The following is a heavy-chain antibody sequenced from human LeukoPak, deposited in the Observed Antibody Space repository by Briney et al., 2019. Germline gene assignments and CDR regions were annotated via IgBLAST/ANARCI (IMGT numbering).Heavy chain of an antibody. V-gene: IGHV3-30*18. CDR1: GFTFSSYG. D-gene: IGHD4-17*01. CDR2: ISYDGSNK. J-gene: IGHJ6*02. CDR3: AKMQDYGDYGIYYYGVDV. Sequence: PGRSLRLSCAASGFTFSSYGMHWVRQAPGKGLHWVAVISYDGSNKHYADSVKGRFTISRDNSKNTLYLQMNSLRAEDTAVYYCAKMQDYGDYGIYYYGVDVWGQGTTVTVSS.